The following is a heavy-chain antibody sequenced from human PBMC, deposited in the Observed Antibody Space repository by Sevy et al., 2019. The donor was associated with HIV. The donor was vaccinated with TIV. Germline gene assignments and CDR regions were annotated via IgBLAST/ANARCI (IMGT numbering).Heavy chain of an antibody. V-gene: IGHV3-30*18. CDR3: AKDRRDFWSGYRTLDY. CDR2: ISYDGSNK. Sequence: GGSLRLSCAVSGFTFSNYGMHWVRQAPGKGLEWVAVISYDGSNKYYADSMKGRFTISRDNSKNTLYLQMNSLRAEDTAVYYCAKDRRDFWSGYRTLDYWGQGTLVTVSS. CDR1: GFTFSNYG. J-gene: IGHJ4*02. D-gene: IGHD3-3*01.